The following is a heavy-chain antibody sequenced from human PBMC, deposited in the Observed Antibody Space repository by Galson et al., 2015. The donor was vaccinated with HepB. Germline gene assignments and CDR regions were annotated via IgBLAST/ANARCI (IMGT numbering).Heavy chain of an antibody. CDR2: IIPIFGTA. CDR3: AREQYYDFWSGSGWFDP. Sequence: SVKVSCKASGGTFSSYAISWVRQAPGQGLEWMGGIIPIFGTANYAQKFQGRVTITADESTSTAYMEPSSLRSEDTAVYYCAREQYYDFWSGSGWFDPWGQGTLVTVSS. V-gene: IGHV1-69*13. D-gene: IGHD3-3*01. J-gene: IGHJ5*02. CDR1: GGTFSSYA.